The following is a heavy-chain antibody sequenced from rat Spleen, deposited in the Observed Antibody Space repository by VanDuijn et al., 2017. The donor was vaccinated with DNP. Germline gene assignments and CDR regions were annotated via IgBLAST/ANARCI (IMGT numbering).Heavy chain of an antibody. J-gene: IGHJ2*01. CDR3: TTRGIYGGYDY. CDR2: ITFDGSRT. Sequence: EVQLVESGGGFVQPGRSLRLSCAASGFTFSAYNMAWVRQAPKKALEWVATITFDGSRTYYRDSVKGRFTISRANSKSTLYLQMDSLRSEDSATYYCTTRGIYGGYDYWGQGVMVTVSS. V-gene: IGHV5S10*01. D-gene: IGHD1-11*01. CDR1: GFTFSAYN.